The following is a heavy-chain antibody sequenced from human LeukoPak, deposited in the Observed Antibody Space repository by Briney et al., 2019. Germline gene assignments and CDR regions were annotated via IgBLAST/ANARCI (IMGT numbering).Heavy chain of an antibody. CDR2: ISGSGGTT. CDR1: GFTFSYYA. J-gene: IGHJ6*04. Sequence: GGSLRLSCAASGFTFSYYAMSWVRQAPRQGLEWVSGISGSGGTTDYADSVKGRFTISRDNSKNTLYLQMSSLRAEDTAIYYCAKGARYCAGTSCFSGYYYFMDVWGKGTTVTVSS. CDR3: AKGARYCAGTSCFSGYYYFMDV. V-gene: IGHV3-23*01. D-gene: IGHD2-2*01.